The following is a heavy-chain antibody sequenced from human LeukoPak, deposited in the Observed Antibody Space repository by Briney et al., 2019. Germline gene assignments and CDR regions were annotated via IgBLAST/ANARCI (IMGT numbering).Heavy chain of an antibody. CDR3: ARAYCRSTSCSPRGWFDP. J-gene: IGHJ5*02. V-gene: IGHV1-2*06. D-gene: IGHD2-2*01. CDR2: INPNSGST. CDR1: GYTFTGYY. Sequence: RASVKVSCXASGYTFTGYYMHWVRQAPGQGLGWMGRINPNSGSTNYAQKFQGRVTMTRDTSISTAYMELSRLRSDDTAVYYCARAYCRSTSCSPRGWFDPWGQGTLVTVSS.